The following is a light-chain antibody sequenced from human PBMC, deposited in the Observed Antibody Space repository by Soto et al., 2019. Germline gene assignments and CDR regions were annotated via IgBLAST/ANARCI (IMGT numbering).Light chain of an antibody. CDR1: ISDVGSYNY. V-gene: IGLV2-14*03. CDR3: VSYTTSSNYV. CDR2: DVS. J-gene: IGLJ1*01. Sequence: QSVLTQPASVSGSPGQSITISCTGTISDVGSYNYVSWYQQYPGKAPKLMIYDVSTRPSGVSDRFSGSKSGNTAALTISGLRAEDEADYYCVSYTTSSNYVFGAGTKVTVL.